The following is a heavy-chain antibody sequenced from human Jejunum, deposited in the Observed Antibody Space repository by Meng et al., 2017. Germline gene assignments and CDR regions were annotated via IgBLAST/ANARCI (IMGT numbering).Heavy chain of an antibody. D-gene: IGHD1-26*01. CDR3: ARDGFSGSYYGH. Sequence: QVQLEQSGAEVKQPGSSVKVSCKTSGDTFNNYAISWVRQAPGQGLEWMGGIRPCIDATNYAPNFQGRVTITADKTTSTAYMELRSLTSDDTAVYYCARDGFSGSYYGHWGQGTLVTVSS. J-gene: IGHJ4*02. CDR2: IRPCIDAT. CDR1: GDTFNNYA. V-gene: IGHV1-69*10.